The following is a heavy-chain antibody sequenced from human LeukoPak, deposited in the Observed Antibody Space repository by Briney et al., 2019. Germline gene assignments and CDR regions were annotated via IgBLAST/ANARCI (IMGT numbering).Heavy chain of an antibody. Sequence: SETLSLTCTVSGGSISIYYWSWVRQPPGKGPEWIGYIYYSGSTYYNPSLKSRVTISVDTSKNQFSLKLSSVTAADTAVYYCAREESLRGYQIDYWGQGTLVTVSS. CDR3: AREESLRGYQIDY. V-gene: IGHV4-59*12. CDR2: IYYSGST. J-gene: IGHJ4*02. CDR1: GGSISIYY. D-gene: IGHD3-22*01.